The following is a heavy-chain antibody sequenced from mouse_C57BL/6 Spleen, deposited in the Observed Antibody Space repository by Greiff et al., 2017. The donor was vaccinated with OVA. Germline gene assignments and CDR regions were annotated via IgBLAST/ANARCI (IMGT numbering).Heavy chain of an antibody. CDR1: GYTFTDYY. CDR2: INPYNGGT. D-gene: IGHD2-5*01. Sequence: EVQLQQSGPVLVKPGASVKMSCKASGYTFTDYYMNWVKQSHGKSLEWIGVINPYNGGTSYNQKFKGKATLTVDKSSSTAYMELNSLTSEDSAVYYCARSESNYYFDYWGQGTTLTVSS. J-gene: IGHJ2*01. V-gene: IGHV1-19*01. CDR3: ARSESNYYFDY.